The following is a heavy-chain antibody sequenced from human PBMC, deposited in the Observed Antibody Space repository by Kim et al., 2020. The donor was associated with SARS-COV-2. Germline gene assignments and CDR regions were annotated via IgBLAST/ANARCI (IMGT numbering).Heavy chain of an antibody. Sequence: ASVKVSCKASGYTFTSYGISWVRQAPGQGLEWMGWISAYNGNTNYAQKLQGRVTMTTDTSTSTAYMELRSLRSDDTAVYYCARDPRSSRYYYYGMDVWGQETTVTVSS. CDR2: ISAYNGNT. CDR1: GYTFTSYG. CDR3: ARDPRSSRYYYYGMDV. D-gene: IGHD6-13*01. V-gene: IGHV1-18*01. J-gene: IGHJ6*02.